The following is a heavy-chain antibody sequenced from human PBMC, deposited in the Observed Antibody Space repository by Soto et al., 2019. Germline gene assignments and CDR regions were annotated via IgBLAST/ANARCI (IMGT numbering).Heavy chain of an antibody. J-gene: IGHJ5*02. V-gene: IGHV1-18*04. CDR3: ATSYDSGFDP. CDR2: ISVYNGNT. Sequence: ASVKVSCKASGYTFTSYGISWVRQAPGQGLEWMGWISVYNGNTDYAQKFQGRVTMTTDTSTSTAYMELRSLRSDDTAVYYCATSYDSGFDPWGQGTQVTVSS. CDR1: GYTFTSYG. D-gene: IGHD5-12*01.